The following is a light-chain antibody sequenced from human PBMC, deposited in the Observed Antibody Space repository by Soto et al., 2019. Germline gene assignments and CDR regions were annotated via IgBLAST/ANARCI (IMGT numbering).Light chain of an antibody. V-gene: IGLV2-14*01. Sequence: QSVLTQPASVSGPPGQSSTISCTGTSSDVGDYNYVSWYQQHPGKAPKLMIFDVSNRPSGVSNRLSGSKSGNTASLTISGLQAEDEAEYYCSSYTSSSTYVFGTGTKVTVL. CDR2: DVS. J-gene: IGLJ1*01. CDR3: SSYTSSSTYV. CDR1: SSDVGDYNY.